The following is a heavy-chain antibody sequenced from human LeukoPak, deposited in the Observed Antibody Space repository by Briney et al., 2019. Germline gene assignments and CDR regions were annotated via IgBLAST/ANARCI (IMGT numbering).Heavy chain of an antibody. Sequence: SHTLSLTCAGSGGSISSGGYSGVGIRLPPGKGLEWIGYIYHSGSTYYNPSLKSRVTISVDRSKNQFSLKLSSVTAADTAVYYCARARGIHTPYFDYWGQGALVTVSS. V-gene: IGHV4-30-2*01. D-gene: IGHD5-18*01. CDR2: IYHSGST. J-gene: IGHJ4*02. CDR1: GGSISSGGYS. CDR3: ARARGIHTPYFDY.